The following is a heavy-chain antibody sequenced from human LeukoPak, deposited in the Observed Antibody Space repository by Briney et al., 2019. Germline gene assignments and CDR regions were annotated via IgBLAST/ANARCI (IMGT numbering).Heavy chain of an antibody. V-gene: IGHV1-69*13. D-gene: IGHD2-8*01. CDR1: GGTFSSYA. J-gene: IGHJ4*02. CDR2: IIPIFGTA. Sequence: EASVKVSCKASGGTFSSYAISWVRQAPGQGLEWMGGIIPIFGTANYAQKFQGRVTITADESTSTAYMELSSLRSEDTAVYYCAREEDLVYVIPSGYWGQGTLVTVSS. CDR3: AREEDLVYVIPSGY.